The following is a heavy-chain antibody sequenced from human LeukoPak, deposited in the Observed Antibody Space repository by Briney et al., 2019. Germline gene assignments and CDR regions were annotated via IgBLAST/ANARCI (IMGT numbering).Heavy chain of an antibody. V-gene: IGHV3-9*01. CDR2: ISYNGGNM. CDR1: GFNLDDYA. CDR3: ARDFGGYYDFWSGYYTLLDY. D-gene: IGHD3-3*01. Sequence: GGSLRLSCVISGFNLDDYAMHWVRQAPGKGLEWVSGISYNGGNMGYADSVKGRFTISRDNAKNSLYLQMNSLRAEDTAVYYCARDFGGYYDFWSGYYTLLDYWGQGTLVTVSS. J-gene: IGHJ4*02.